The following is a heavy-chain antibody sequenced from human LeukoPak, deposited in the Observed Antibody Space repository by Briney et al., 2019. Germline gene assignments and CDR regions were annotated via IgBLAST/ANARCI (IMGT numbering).Heavy chain of an antibody. V-gene: IGHV3-74*01. D-gene: IGHD1-1*01. Sequence: GESLRLSCAASGFTFNNYWLHWGRQVPGKGLMWVSRINGDGNNVNYADSVKGRFTISRDNAKNTLHLQMNSLRAEDTAVYYCAAGPAGNGHLSSYWGQGTRVTVSS. J-gene: IGHJ4*02. CDR2: INGDGNNV. CDR3: AAGPAGNGHLSSY. CDR1: GFTFNNYW.